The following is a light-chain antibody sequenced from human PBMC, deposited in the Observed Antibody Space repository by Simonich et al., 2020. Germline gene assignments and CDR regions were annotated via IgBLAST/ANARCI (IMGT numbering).Light chain of an antibody. Sequence: AIRMTQSPSSLSASTGDRVTITCRASQGIISYLAWYQQKPGKAPKLLIYAASTLQSGVPSRFSGSGSGTDFTLTISCLQSEDFATYYCQQYYSYSWTFGQGTKVEIK. CDR2: AAS. CDR1: QGIISY. J-gene: IGKJ1*01. V-gene: IGKV1-8*01. CDR3: QQYYSYSWT.